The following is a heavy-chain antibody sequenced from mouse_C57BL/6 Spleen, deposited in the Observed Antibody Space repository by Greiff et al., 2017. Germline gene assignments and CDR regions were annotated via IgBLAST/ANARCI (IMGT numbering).Heavy chain of an antibody. CDR2: ISDGGSYT. V-gene: IGHV5-4*01. J-gene: IGHJ3*01. Sequence: EVKLMESGGGLVKPGGSLKLSCAASGFTFSSYAMSWVRQTPEKRLEWVATISDGGSYTYYPDNVKGRFTISRDHAKNNLYLQMSHLKSEDTAMYYCARDRDSSSTMVTTEFAYWGQGTLVTVSA. CDR3: ARDRDSSSTMVTTEFAY. CDR1: GFTFSSYA. D-gene: IGHD2-2*01.